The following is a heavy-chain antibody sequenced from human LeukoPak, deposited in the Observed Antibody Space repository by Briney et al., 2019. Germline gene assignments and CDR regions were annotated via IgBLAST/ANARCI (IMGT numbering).Heavy chain of an antibody. V-gene: IGHV4-59*01. CDR3: AGGGQWLAFDS. Sequence: PSETLSLTRSVSGGPFSSYYWSWIRQPPGKGLEWIGCLYHSGTTTYNPSLKSRRTISVDSPSNQFSLKLTDMAAADSAVNFCAGGGQWLAFDSWGQGTLVAVSS. J-gene: IGHJ4*02. CDR2: LYHSGTT. D-gene: IGHD6-19*01. CDR1: GGPFSSYY.